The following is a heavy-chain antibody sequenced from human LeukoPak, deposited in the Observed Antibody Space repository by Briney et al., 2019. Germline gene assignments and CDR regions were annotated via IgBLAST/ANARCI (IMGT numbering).Heavy chain of an antibody. Sequence: PSETLSLTCAVSGGSFNRGTFFWTWIRKPPGKGLEWIGYISNSGSTNYHPSLKSRVTISSDTSKTQFTLKLTSVTAADTAVYFCARSPSGYRFDSWGQGTLVTVSS. CDR2: ISNSGST. CDR3: ARSPSGYRFDS. CDR1: GGSFNRGTFF. V-gene: IGHV4-61*01. D-gene: IGHD3-22*01. J-gene: IGHJ4*02.